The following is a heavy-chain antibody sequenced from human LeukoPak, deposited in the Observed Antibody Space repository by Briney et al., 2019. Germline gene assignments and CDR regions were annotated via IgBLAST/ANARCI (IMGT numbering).Heavy chain of an antibody. CDR2: ICYSGNL. V-gene: IGHV4-31*03. CDR3: ARTISFGELSSYDAFDI. CDR1: GGSITSGASC. Sequence: SETLSLTCTVSGGSITSGASCWSWVRQHPEKGLEWIVYICYSGNLYYNPSLKGRTTISVDTSKNQFSLNLTSVTAADTAVYYCARTISFGELSSYDAFDIWGQGTMVTVSS. D-gene: IGHD3-10*01. J-gene: IGHJ3*02.